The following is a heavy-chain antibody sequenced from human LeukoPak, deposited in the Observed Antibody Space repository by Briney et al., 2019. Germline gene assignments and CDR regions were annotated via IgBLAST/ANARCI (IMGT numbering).Heavy chain of an antibody. Sequence: SVKVSCKASGGTFSSYAISWVRQAPGQGLELMGRIIPIFGTANYAQKFQGRVTITTDESTSTAYMELSSLRSEDTAVYYCARDREMATIGHGAFDIWGQGTMVTVSS. D-gene: IGHD5-24*01. CDR1: GGTFSSYA. CDR3: ARDREMATIGHGAFDI. V-gene: IGHV1-69*05. CDR2: IIPIFGTA. J-gene: IGHJ3*02.